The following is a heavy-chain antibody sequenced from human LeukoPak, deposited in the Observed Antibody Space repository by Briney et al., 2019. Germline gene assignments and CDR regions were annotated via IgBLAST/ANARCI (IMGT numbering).Heavy chain of an antibody. CDR2: IWYDGSNK. D-gene: IGHD3-10*01. Sequence: GGSLRLSGAASGFTFSSYGMHWVRQAPGTGLEWVAVIWYDGSNKYYADSVKGRFTISRDNSKNTLYLQMNSLRAEDTAVYYCARDRGFGAPDYWGQGTLVTVSS. V-gene: IGHV3-33*01. CDR1: GFTFSSYG. J-gene: IGHJ4*02. CDR3: ARDRGFGAPDY.